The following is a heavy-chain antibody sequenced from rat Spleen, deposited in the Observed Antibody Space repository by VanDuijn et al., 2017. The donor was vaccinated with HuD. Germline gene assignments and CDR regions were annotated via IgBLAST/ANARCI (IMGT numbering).Heavy chain of an antibody. D-gene: IGHD4-3*01. CDR3: VRQDTSGYSNWFAY. CDR2: LSPSGVT. V-gene: IGHV5-25*01. CDR1: GFTFSNFD. Sequence: EVQLGESGGGLVQPGRSLKLSCAASGFTFSNFDMAWVRQAPKEGLEWVPSLSPSGVTYYRYSLKGRFTVARENTERTLYLLVDSLRSEDTATYYCVRQDTSGYSNWFAYWGQGTLVTVSS. J-gene: IGHJ3*01.